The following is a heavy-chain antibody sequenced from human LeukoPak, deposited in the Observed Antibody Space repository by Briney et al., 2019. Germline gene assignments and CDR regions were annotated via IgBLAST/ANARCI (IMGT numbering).Heavy chain of an antibody. V-gene: IGHV4-31*03. Sequence: PSQTLSLTCTVSGGSISSGGYYWSWIRQHPGKGLEWIGYIYYSGSTYYNPSLKSRVTISVDTPKNHFSLKLSSVTAADTAVYYCARDYYGSGSPVYWGQGTLVTVSS. CDR2: IYYSGST. CDR3: ARDYYGSGSPVY. J-gene: IGHJ4*02. CDR1: GGSISSGGYY. D-gene: IGHD3-10*01.